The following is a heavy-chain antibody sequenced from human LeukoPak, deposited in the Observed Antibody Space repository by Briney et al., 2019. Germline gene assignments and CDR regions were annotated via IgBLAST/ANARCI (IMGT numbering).Heavy chain of an antibody. CDR1: EFSFPNYA. CDR2: ISGSGGGT. J-gene: IGHJ6*03. Sequence: GGSLRLSCVGSEFSFPNYAMSWVRQAPGRGLEWVSSISGSGGGTYYADSVKGRFTISRGNSKNTLYLQMNSLRAEDTAVYYCARDRELTSGYYYYMDVWGKGTTVTVSS. D-gene: IGHD3-10*01. V-gene: IGHV3-23*01. CDR3: ARDRELTSGYYYYMDV.